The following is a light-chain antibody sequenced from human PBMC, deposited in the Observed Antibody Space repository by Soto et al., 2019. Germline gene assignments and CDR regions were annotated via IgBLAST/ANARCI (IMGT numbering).Light chain of an antibody. J-gene: IGKJ4*01. CDR3: QQLNTYPHT. CDR2: AAS. Sequence: IQLTQSPSSLSASVGDRVTITCRASQGISSYLAWYQQKPGKAPKLLIYAASTFQSGVASRFSGSGSGTDFTLTISSLQPEDFATYYCQQLNTYPHTFGGGTKVEIK. V-gene: IGKV1-9*01. CDR1: QGISSY.